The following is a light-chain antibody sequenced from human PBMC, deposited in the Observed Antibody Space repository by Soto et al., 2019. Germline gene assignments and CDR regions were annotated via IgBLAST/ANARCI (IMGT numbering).Light chain of an antibody. J-gene: IGKJ4*01. CDR3: QQYNNWPFT. CDR2: GAS. V-gene: IGKV3-15*01. Sequence: EIVMTQSPATLSVSPGERATLSCRASQSVSSNLAWYQQKPGQAPRLLIYGASTRATGIPARFSGSGSGTEFTLTISSLQSEDNAVYYCQQYNNWPFTFGGGTKV. CDR1: QSVSSN.